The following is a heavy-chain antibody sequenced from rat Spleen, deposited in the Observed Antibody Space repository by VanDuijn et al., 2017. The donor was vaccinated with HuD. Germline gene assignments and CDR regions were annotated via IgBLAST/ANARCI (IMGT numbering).Heavy chain of an antibody. V-gene: IGHV5-7*01. CDR2: ITHDGTGT. CDR1: GFIFSDYN. J-gene: IGHJ3*01. D-gene: IGHD1-7*01. CDR3: ARPSFGYPFAY. Sequence: EVQLVESGGGLVQPGRSLKLSCAASGFIFSDYNMAWVRQAPKKGLEWVAAITHDGTGTYYRDSVKGRFNISRDNAKTTLYLQMDSLRSEDTATYYCARPSFGYPFAYWGQGTLVTVSS.